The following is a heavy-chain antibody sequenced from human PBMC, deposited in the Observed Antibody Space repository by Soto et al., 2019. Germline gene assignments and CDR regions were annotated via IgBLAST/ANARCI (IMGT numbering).Heavy chain of an antibody. CDR1: GDSVSSNSAA. D-gene: IGHD3-10*01. CDR2: TYYRSKWYN. Sequence: QVQLQQSGPGLVKPSQTLSLTCAISGDSVSSNSAAWNWIRQSPSRGLEWLGRTYYRSKWYNDYEVSVKSRITINPDTSKNQFSLQLNSVTPEDTAVYYCARAMYYGSGSYYNLYYYYGMDVWGQGTTVTVSS. V-gene: IGHV6-1*01. J-gene: IGHJ6*02. CDR3: ARAMYYGSGSYYNLYYYYGMDV.